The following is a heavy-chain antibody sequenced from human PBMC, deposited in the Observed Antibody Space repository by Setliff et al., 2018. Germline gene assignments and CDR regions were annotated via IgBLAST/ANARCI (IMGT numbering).Heavy chain of an antibody. CDR1: GFTFSNCW. J-gene: IGHJ4*02. CDR3: FGAGTCSY. Sequence: LRLSCAASGFTFSNCWVSWVRQAPGKGLEWLASINPDGSEKYYVDSVKGRFTISRDNARNSLSLQMNSLRTEDTAVYYCFGAGTCSYWGQGTLVTVSS. V-gene: IGHV3-7*01. D-gene: IGHD3-10*01. CDR2: INPDGSEK.